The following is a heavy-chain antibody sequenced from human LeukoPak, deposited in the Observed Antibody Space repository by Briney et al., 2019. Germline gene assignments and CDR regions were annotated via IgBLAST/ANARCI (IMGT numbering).Heavy chain of an antibody. V-gene: IGHV1-2*06. CDR1: GYTFTGYY. D-gene: IGHD3-3*01. J-gene: IGHJ4*02. CDR3: ARNHESGPLDY. CDR2: INPNSGGT. Sequence: ASVKVSCKASGYTFTGYYMHWVRQAPGQGLEWMGRINPNSGGTNYAQKFQGMVTMTRDTSISTAYMELSRLRSDDTAVYYCARNHESGPLDYWGQGTLVTVSS.